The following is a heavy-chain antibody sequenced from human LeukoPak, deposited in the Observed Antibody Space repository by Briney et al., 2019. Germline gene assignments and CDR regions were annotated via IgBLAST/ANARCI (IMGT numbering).Heavy chain of an antibody. Sequence: PGGSLRLSCAGSGFMLSSYWMSWVRQAPGKGLEWVANIKQDGSEKYYVDSVKGRFTISRDNAKNSLYLQMNSLRAEDTAVYYCARDNYYGSGNYFDYWGQGTLVTVSS. CDR3: ARDNYYGSGNYFDY. CDR1: GFMLSSYW. CDR2: IKQDGSEK. D-gene: IGHD3-10*01. J-gene: IGHJ4*02. V-gene: IGHV3-7*01.